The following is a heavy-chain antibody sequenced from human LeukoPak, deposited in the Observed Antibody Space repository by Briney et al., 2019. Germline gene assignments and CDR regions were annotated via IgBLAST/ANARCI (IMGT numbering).Heavy chain of an antibody. CDR1: GGSFSGYY. CDR2: INHSGST. Sequence: PSETLSLTCAVYGGSFSGYYWSWIRQPPGKGLEWIGEINHSGSTNYNPSLKSRVTISVDTSKNQFSLKLSSVTAADTAVYYCARGRRSSSPNWHFDLWGRGTLVTVSS. CDR3: ARGRRSSSPNWHFDL. J-gene: IGHJ2*01. D-gene: IGHD6-13*01. V-gene: IGHV4-34*01.